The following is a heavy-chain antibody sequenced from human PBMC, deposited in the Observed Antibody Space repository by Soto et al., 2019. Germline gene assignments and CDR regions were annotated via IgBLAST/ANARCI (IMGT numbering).Heavy chain of an antibody. CDR3: VRATYFSDSSGYTRCLDS. CDR1: GFTLSDHY. CDR2: SRDKPQGYRT. Sequence: EVQLVESGGGLVQPGGSLILSCAGSGFTLSDHYIDWFRQAPGKGLEWVGRSRDKPQGYRTAYAPSVKGRFTTSRDESKNSAYLQMNSLKTEDTAVYYCVRATYFSDSSGYTRCLDSWGQGTLVTVSS. V-gene: IGHV3-72*01. J-gene: IGHJ4*02. D-gene: IGHD3-22*01.